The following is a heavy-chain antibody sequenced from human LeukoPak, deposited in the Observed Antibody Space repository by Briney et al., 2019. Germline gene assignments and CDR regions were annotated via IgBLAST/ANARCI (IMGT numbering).Heavy chain of an antibody. CDR1: GFTFSNHW. Sequence: PGGSLRLSCAASGFTFSNHWMHWVRQAPGKGLMWVSRINRDGSRTDYADSVKGRFTISRDDAKNMLYLQVNSLRAEDTAVYFCARGGSDTAMAHDYWGQGTLVTVSS. CDR2: INRDGSRT. CDR3: ARGGSDTAMAHDY. D-gene: IGHD5-18*01. J-gene: IGHJ4*02. V-gene: IGHV3-74*01.